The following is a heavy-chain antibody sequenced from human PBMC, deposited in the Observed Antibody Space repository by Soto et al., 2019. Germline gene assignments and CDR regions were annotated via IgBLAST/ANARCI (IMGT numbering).Heavy chain of an antibody. D-gene: IGHD2-2*01. CDR1: GGAFSSYA. Sequence: GASVKVSCKASGGAFSSYAISWVRQAPGQGLEWMGGIIPIFGTANYAQKFQGRVTITADESTSTAYMELSSLRSEDTAVYYCARLLRGTQPPEVGHAPYQKEPVYYYYYGMDVWGQGTTVTVSS. J-gene: IGHJ6*02. V-gene: IGHV1-69*13. CDR2: IIPIFGTA. CDR3: ARLLRGTQPPEVGHAPYQKEPVYYYYYGMDV.